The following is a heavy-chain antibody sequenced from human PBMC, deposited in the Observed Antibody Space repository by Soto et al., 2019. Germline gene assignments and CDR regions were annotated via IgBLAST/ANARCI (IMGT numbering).Heavy chain of an antibody. CDR2: IYTSGST. CDR3: ARDVTTVTTTVSFDY. CDR1: GGSISSYY. V-gene: IGHV4-4*07. D-gene: IGHD4-17*01. Sequence: PSETLSLTCTVSGGSISSYYWSWIRQPAGKGLEWIGRIYTSGSTNYNPSLKSRVTMSVDTSKNQFSLKLSSVTAADTAVYYCARDVTTVTTTVSFDYWGQGTLVTVSS. J-gene: IGHJ4*02.